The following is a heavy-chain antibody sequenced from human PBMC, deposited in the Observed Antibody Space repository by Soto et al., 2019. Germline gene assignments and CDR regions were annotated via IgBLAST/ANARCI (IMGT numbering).Heavy chain of an antibody. Sequence: GGSLRLSCAASGFTFISYSMNWGRQAPGKGLEWVSSISSSSSYIYYADSVKGRFTISRDNAKNSLYLQMNSLRAEDTAVYYCASDNLAAALGYYGMDVWGQGTTVTVSS. D-gene: IGHD6-13*01. CDR2: ISSSSSYI. CDR3: ASDNLAAALGYYGMDV. V-gene: IGHV3-21*01. CDR1: GFTFISYS. J-gene: IGHJ6*02.